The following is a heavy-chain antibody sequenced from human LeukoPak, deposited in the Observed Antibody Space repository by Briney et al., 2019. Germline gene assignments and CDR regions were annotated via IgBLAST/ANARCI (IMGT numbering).Heavy chain of an antibody. D-gene: IGHD3-10*01. CDR3: AKDGSGRDEPYYFGY. CDR1: GFTFSSYA. Sequence: GGSLRLSCAASGFTFSSYAMSWVRQAPGKGLEWVSAISGSGGSTYYADSVKGRFTISRDNSKNTLYLQMNSLRAEDTAVYYCAKDGSGRDEPYYFGYWGQGTLVTVSS. CDR2: ISGSGGST. V-gene: IGHV3-23*01. J-gene: IGHJ4*02.